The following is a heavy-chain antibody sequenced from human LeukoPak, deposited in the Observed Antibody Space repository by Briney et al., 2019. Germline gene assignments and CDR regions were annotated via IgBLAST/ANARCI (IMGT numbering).Heavy chain of an antibody. V-gene: IGHV3-48*04. J-gene: IGHJ6*03. Sequence: GGSLRLSCAASGFTFSSYSMNWVRQAPGEGLEWVSYISSLSGTIYYADSVKGRFTISRDNAKNSLYLQMNSLRVEDTAVYYCATTLSGWSPPQTSYYSYYMDVWGKGTTVTISS. CDR2: ISSLSGTI. D-gene: IGHD6-19*01. CDR1: GFTFSSYS. CDR3: ATTLSGWSPPQTSYYSYYMDV.